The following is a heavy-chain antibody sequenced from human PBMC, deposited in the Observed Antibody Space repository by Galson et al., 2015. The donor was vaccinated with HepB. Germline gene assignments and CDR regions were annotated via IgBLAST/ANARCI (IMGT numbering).Heavy chain of an antibody. CDR2: IWYDGSNK. CDR1: GFTFSSYG. CDR3: TRAIAVAVSYYYMDV. Sequence: SLRLSCAASGFTFSSYGMHWVRQAPGKGLEWVAVIWYDGSNKYYADSVKGRFTISRDNSKNTLYLQMNSLRAEDTAVYYCTRAIAVAVSYYYMDVWGKGTTVTVSS. J-gene: IGHJ6*03. D-gene: IGHD6-19*01. V-gene: IGHV3-33*01.